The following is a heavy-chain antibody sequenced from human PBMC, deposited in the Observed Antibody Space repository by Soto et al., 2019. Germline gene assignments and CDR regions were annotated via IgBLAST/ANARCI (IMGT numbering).Heavy chain of an antibody. V-gene: IGHV1-69*01. CDR1: GGTFSSYA. D-gene: IGHD6-19*01. J-gene: IGHJ6*02. Sequence: QVQLVQSGAEVKKPGSSVKVSCKASGGTFSSYAISWVRQAPGQGLEWMGGIIPIFGTANYAQKFQGRVTITEDESTSTAYMELSSLRSEDTAVYYCAQNVPLSRGWDPIHYYYYYGMDVWGQGTTVTVSS. CDR2: IIPIFGTA. CDR3: AQNVPLSRGWDPIHYYYYYGMDV.